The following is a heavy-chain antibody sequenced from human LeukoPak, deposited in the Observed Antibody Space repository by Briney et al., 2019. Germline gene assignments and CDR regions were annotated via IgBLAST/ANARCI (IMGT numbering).Heavy chain of an antibody. D-gene: IGHD3-22*01. Sequence: SETLSLTCAVSGDSFSSNYYWTWVRQPPGKGLEWIGEIYRSGATNYNPSLKSRVTVSLDKSKNQFSLRLNSVTAADTAIYYCARNAGYSDLNYWGQGVLVTVSS. CDR3: ARNAGYSDLNY. J-gene: IGHJ4*02. CDR1: GDSFSSNYY. CDR2: IYRSGAT. V-gene: IGHV4-4*02.